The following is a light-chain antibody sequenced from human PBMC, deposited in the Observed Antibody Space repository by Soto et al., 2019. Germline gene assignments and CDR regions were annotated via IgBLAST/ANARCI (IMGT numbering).Light chain of an antibody. CDR1: QSVSSY. J-gene: IGKJ1*01. Sequence: EIVLTQSPATLSLSPGERATLSCRASQSVSSYLSWYQQQPAPAPRLLLYDASNSATGIPARFSGSGSGTDLTLTISSLEPEDLAFYYCHRRRNWPPWTFGQGTKVEIK. CDR2: DAS. V-gene: IGKV3-11*01. CDR3: HRRRNWPPWT.